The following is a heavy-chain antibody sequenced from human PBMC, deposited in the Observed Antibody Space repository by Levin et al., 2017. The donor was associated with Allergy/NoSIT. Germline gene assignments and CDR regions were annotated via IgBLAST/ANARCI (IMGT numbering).Heavy chain of an antibody. D-gene: IGHD2-2*01. V-gene: IGHV1-2*02. CDR2: INPNSGGT. Sequence: ASVKVSCKASGYTFTGYYMHWVRQAPGQGLEWMGWINPNSGGTNYAQKFQGRVTMTRDTSISTAYMELSRLRSDDTAVYYCARGGSAAAPMEGYYYGMDVWGQGTTVTVSS. CDR1: GYTFTGYY. CDR3: ARGGSAAAPMEGYYYGMDV. J-gene: IGHJ6*02.